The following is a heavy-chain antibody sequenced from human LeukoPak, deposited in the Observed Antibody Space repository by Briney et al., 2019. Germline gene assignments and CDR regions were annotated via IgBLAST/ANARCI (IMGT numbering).Heavy chain of an antibody. CDR1: GGSFSGYY. D-gene: IGHD2-15*01. CDR3: ARDRFTTATFRNNYYGMDV. Sequence: SETLSLTCAVYGGSFSGYYWRWIWIRQPPGKGLEWIGEINHSGSTNYKASLKSRVTISLDTSKNQFSLKLTSVTAADTAVYYCARDRFTTATFRNNYYGMDVWGPGTTVTVSS. CDR2: INHSGST. J-gene: IGHJ6*02. V-gene: IGHV4-34*01.